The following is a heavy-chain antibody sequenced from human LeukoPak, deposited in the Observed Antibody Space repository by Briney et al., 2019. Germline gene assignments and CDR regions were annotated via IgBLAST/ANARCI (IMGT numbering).Heavy chain of an antibody. V-gene: IGHV5-51*01. CDR3: ARLDGTRGRDC. J-gene: IGHJ4*02. Sequence: GESLKISCKGVGFTFAGYWIGWVRQMPGKGLEWMGIRYPGDSETRYSPSFEGQVTMSADMSISTAYLQWSTLKDSDTGIYYCARLDGTRGRDCWGQGTLVTVSS. D-gene: IGHD5-24*01. CDR1: GFTFAGYW. CDR2: RYPGDSET.